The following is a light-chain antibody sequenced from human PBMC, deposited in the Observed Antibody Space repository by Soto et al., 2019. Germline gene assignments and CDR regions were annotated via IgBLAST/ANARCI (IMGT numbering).Light chain of an antibody. CDR3: LQYGSPPRT. CDR2: GAS. J-gene: IGKJ1*01. CDR1: QSVSRNY. V-gene: IGKV3-20*01. Sequence: EIVLTQSPGTLSLSPGERATLSCRGSQSVSRNYLAWYQHKPGQAPRLLIYGASSRATGIPDRFSGSGSGTDFTLTISRLEPEDFAVYYCLQYGSPPRTFGQGTKVEI.